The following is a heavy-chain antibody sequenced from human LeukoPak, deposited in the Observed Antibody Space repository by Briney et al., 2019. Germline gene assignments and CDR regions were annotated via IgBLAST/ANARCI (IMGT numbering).Heavy chain of an antibody. V-gene: IGHV4-34*01. Sequence: GSLRLSCAASGFTFSSYSMNWVRQPPGKGLEWIGEINHSGSTNYNPSLKSRVTISVDTSKNQFSLKLSSVTAADTAVYYCARSGDFAYFQHWGQGTLVTVSS. CDR1: GFTFSSYS. CDR3: ARSGDFAYFQH. D-gene: IGHD4-17*01. CDR2: INHSGST. J-gene: IGHJ1*01.